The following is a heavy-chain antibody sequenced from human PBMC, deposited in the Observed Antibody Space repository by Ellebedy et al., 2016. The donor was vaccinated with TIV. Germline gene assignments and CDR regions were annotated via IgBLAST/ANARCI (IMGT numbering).Heavy chain of an antibody. D-gene: IGHD6-13*01. CDR1: GFTFSSYA. J-gene: IGHJ4*02. V-gene: IGHV3-23*01. Sequence: PGGSLRLSCAASGFTFSSYAMSWVRQAPGKGLEWVSGISGSGGGTNSADSVKGRFTISRDNSKNTLYLQMNSLRAEDTAVYYCAKVGVAAGIIGGYFDYWGQGTLVTVSS. CDR2: ISGSGGGT. CDR3: AKVGVAAGIIGGYFDY.